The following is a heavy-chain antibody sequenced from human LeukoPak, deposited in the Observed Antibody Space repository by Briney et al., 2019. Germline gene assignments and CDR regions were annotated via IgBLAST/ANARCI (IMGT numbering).Heavy chain of an antibody. CDR1: GGSFSGYY. J-gene: IGHJ6*03. V-gene: IGHV4-59*01. CDR2: IYYSGST. Sequence: SETLSLTCAVYGGSFSGYYWSWIRQPPGKGLEWIGYIYYSGSTNYNPSLKSRVTISVDTSKNQFSLKLSSVTAADTAVYYCARVKANWNYKGLYYYNYMDVWGKGTTVTVSS. CDR3: ARVKANWNYKGLYYYNYMDV. D-gene: IGHD1-7*01.